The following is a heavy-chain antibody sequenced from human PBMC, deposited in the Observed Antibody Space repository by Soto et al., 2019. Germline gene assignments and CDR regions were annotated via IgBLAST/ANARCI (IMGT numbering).Heavy chain of an antibody. CDR3: ARTRPYYFDY. V-gene: IGHV3-11*05. Sequence: QVQLVESGGGLVKPGGSLRLSCAASGFTFSKYYMSWIRQAPGKGLEWLAYITSTSGATNYADSVKGRFTISRDNAKNSLFLQMDSLTAEDTAVYYCARTRPYYFDYWGQATLVTVSS. J-gene: IGHJ4*02. CDR2: ITSTSGAT. CDR1: GFTFSKYY.